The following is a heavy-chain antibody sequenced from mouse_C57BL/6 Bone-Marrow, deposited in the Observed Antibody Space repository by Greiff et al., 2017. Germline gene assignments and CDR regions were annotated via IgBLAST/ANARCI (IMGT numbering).Heavy chain of an antibody. CDR3: TRSAKQRRLGDYYAMDY. CDR2: IDPETGGT. CDR1: GYTFTDYE. Sequence: VQLQQSGAELVRPGASVTLSCKASGYTFTDYEMHWVKQTPVHGLEWIGAIDPETGGTAYNQKFQGKAIMTAAKSSSTAYMELRSLTSEESAVYYCTRSAKQRRLGDYYAMDYWGQGTSVTVSS. D-gene: IGHD3-2*02. V-gene: IGHV1-15*01. J-gene: IGHJ4*01.